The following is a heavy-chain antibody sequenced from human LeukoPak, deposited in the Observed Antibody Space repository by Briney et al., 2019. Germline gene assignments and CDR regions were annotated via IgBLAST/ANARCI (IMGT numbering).Heavy chain of an antibody. D-gene: IGHD1-14*01. CDR3: ATGKIKGWRKASFDP. Sequence: ASVKVSRKVSGYTLTELSMHWVRQAPGKGLEWMGGFDPEDGETIYAQKFQGRVTMTEDTSTDTAYVELSSLRSEDTAVYYCATGKIKGWRKASFDPWGQGTLVTVSS. J-gene: IGHJ5*02. CDR2: FDPEDGET. CDR1: GYTLTELS. V-gene: IGHV1-24*01.